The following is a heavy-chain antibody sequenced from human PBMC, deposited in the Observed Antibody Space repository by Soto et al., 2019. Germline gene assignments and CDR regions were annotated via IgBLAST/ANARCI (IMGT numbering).Heavy chain of an antibody. J-gene: IGHJ4*02. D-gene: IGHD4-17*01. V-gene: IGHV4-30-2*01. CDR2: IYHSGST. CDR3: ARGPDYGDYRTYYFDY. CDR1: GGSICSGGYS. Sequence: SETLSLTCAVSGGSICSGGYSWSWIRQPPGKGLEWIGYIYHSGSTYYNPSLKSRVTISVDRSKNQFSLKLSSVTAADTAVYYCARGPDYGDYRTYYFDYWGQGTLVTVSS.